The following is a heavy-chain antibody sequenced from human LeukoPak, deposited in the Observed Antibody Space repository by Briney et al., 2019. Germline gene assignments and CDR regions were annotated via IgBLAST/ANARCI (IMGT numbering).Heavy chain of an antibody. CDR2: IYYSGST. Sequence: PSETLSLTCTVSGGSISSYYWSWIRQPPGKGLEWIGYIYYSGSTNYNPSLKSRVTISVDTSKNQFSLKLSSVTAADTAVYYCARGLCSSTSCFVPGITIFCGSRCYYYMDVWGKGTTVTVSS. J-gene: IGHJ6*03. CDR3: ARGLCSSTSCFVPGITIFCGSRCYYYMDV. V-gene: IGHV4-59*01. D-gene: IGHD2-2*01. CDR1: GGSISSYY.